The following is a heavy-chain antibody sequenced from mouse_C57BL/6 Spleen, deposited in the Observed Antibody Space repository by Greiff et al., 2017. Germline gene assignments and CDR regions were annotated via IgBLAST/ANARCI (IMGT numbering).Heavy chain of an antibody. D-gene: IGHD3-1*01. CDR3: TSARATRYYFDY. V-gene: IGHV14-1*01. J-gene: IGHJ2*01. CDR2: IDPEDGDT. CDR1: GFNIKDYY. Sequence: VQLQQSGAELVRPGASVKLSCTASGFNIKDYYMHWVKQRPEQGLEWIGRIDPEDGDTEYAQKFQGKATMTADTSSNTAYLQLSSLTSEDTAVYYCTSARATRYYFDYWGQGTTLTVSS.